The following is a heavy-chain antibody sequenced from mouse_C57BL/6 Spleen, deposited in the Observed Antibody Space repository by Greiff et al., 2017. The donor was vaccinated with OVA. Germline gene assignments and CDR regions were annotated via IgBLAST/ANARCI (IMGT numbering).Heavy chain of an antibody. V-gene: IGHV1-66*01. J-gene: IGHJ4*01. CDR3: ARSFHFSSPNAMDY. CDR2: IYPGSGNT. CDR1: GYSFTSYY. Sequence: VQLQQSGPELVKPGASVKISCKASGYSFTSYYIHWVKQRPGQGLEWIGWIYPGSGNTKYNEKFKGKATLTADTSSSTAYMQLSSLTSEDSAVYYCARSFHFSSPNAMDYWGQGTSVTVSS.